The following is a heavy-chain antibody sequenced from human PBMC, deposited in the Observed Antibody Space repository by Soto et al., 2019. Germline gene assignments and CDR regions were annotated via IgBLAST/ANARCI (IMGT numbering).Heavy chain of an antibody. J-gene: IGHJ4*02. CDR3: AKDREYSSSWYVVDY. Sequence: VQLLESGGGLVQPGGSLRLSCAASGFTFSSYAMSWVRRAPGKGLEWVSAISGSGGSTYYADSVKGRFTISRDNSKNTLYLQMNSLRAEDTAVYYCAKDREYSSSWYVVDYWGQGTLVTVSS. D-gene: IGHD6-13*01. CDR1: GFTFSSYA. V-gene: IGHV3-23*01. CDR2: ISGSGGST.